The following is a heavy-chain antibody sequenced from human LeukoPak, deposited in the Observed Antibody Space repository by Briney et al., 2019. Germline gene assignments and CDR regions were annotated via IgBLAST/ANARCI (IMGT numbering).Heavy chain of an antibody. Sequence: ASVKVSCKASGYTFTSYYIHWVRQAPGQGLEWMGIINTSGGSTKYAKKFQGRVTMTRDTSTSTVYMELSSLRSEDTAVYYCARDLPYSSSRGSYFDYWGQGTLVTVSS. CDR2: INTSGGST. D-gene: IGHD6-13*01. V-gene: IGHV1-46*01. CDR3: ARDLPYSSSRGSYFDY. CDR1: GYTFTSYY. J-gene: IGHJ4*02.